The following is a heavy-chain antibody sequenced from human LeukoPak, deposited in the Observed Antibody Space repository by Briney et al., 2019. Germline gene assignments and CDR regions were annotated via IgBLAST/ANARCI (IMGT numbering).Heavy chain of an antibody. J-gene: IGHJ6*02. CDR1: GYTFTSYG. V-gene: IGHV1-69*04. CDR3: ARPTETTAYYDFWSGENYYYGMDV. CDR2: IIPILGIA. D-gene: IGHD3-3*01. Sequence: ASVKVSCKASGYTFTSYGISWVRQSPGQGLEWLGRIIPILGIANYAQKFQGRVTITADKSTSTAYMELSSLRSEDTAVYYCARPTETTAYYDFWSGENYYYGMDVWGQGTTVTVSS.